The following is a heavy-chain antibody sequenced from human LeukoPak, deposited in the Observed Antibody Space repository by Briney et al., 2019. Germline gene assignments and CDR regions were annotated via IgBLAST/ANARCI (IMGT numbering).Heavy chain of an antibody. V-gene: IGHV3-30*02. CDR1: GFTFSSYG. D-gene: IGHD3-3*01. CDR2: IRYDGSNK. J-gene: IGHJ6*03. Sequence: PGGSLRLSCAASGFTFSSYGMHWVRQAPGKGLEWVAFIRYDGSNKYYADSVKGRFTISRDNSKNTLYLQMNSLRAEDTAVYYCAKGKVLRFLEWLPEGDYYMDVWGKGTTVTVSS. CDR3: AKGKVLRFLEWLPEGDYYMDV.